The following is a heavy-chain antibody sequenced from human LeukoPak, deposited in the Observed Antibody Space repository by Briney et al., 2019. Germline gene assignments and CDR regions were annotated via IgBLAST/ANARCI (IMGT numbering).Heavy chain of an antibody. Sequence: GGSLRLSCAASGFTFSNAWMSWVRQAPGKGLEWVSRIKSKTDGGTTDYAAPVKGRFTISRDDSKNTLYLQMNSLRTEDTAVYYCTTPGGDGYNLDYYYYMDVWGKGTTVTISS. J-gene: IGHJ6*03. CDR3: TTPGGDGYNLDYYYYMDV. V-gene: IGHV3-15*01. CDR2: IKSKTDGGTT. CDR1: GFTFSNAW. D-gene: IGHD5-24*01.